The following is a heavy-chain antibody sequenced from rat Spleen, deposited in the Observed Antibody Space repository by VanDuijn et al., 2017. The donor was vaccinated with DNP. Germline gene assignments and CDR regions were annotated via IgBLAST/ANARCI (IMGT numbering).Heavy chain of an antibody. V-gene: IGHV3-1*01. J-gene: IGHJ3*01. D-gene: IGHD1-7*01. Sequence: EVQLQESGPGLVKPSQSLSLTCSVTGYSITSNYWGWIRKFPGNKMEWIGHISYSGSTSYNPSLKSQISITRDTSKNQFFLQLNSVTTEDTATYYCARLHTTGIAYWGQGTLVTVSS. CDR1: GYSITSNY. CDR3: ARLHTTGIAY. CDR2: ISYSGST.